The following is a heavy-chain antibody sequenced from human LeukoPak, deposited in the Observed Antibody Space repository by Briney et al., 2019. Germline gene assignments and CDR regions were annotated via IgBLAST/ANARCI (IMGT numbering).Heavy chain of an antibody. CDR3: ARLHSWELPDAFDI. Sequence: SETLSLTCTVSGGSISSYYWSWIRQPPGKELEWIGYIYYSGSTNYNPSLKSRVTISVDTSKNQFSLKLSSVAAADTAVYYCARLHSWELPDAFDIWGQGTMVTVSS. D-gene: IGHD1-26*01. CDR1: GGSISSYY. J-gene: IGHJ3*02. CDR2: IYYSGST. V-gene: IGHV4-59*08.